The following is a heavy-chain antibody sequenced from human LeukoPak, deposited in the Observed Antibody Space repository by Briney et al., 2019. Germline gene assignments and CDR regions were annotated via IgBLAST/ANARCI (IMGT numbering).Heavy chain of an antibody. CDR3: AKALPQWELPVV. V-gene: IGHV3-9*01. Sequence: SLRLSCAASGFTFDDYAMHWVRQAPGKGLEWVSGISWNSGSIGYADSVKGRFTISRDNAENSLYLQMNSLRAEDTALYYCAKALPQWELPVVWGQGTLVTVSP. CDR1: GFTFDDYA. J-gene: IGHJ4*02. CDR2: ISWNSGSI. D-gene: IGHD1-26*01.